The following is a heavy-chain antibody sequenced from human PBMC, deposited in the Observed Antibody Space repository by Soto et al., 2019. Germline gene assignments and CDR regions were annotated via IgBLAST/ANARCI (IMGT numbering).Heavy chain of an antibody. D-gene: IGHD2-2*01. CDR3: ARDPRREYQLLGRFSSDRSYYGMDV. CDR1: GGSISSSNW. V-gene: IGHV4-4*02. CDR2: IYHSGST. Sequence: ASETLSLTCAVSGGSISSSNWWSWVRQPPGKGLEWIGEIYHSGSTNYNPSLKSRVTISVDKSKNQFSLKLSSVTAADTAVYYCARDPRREYQLLGRFSSDRSYYGMDVWGQGTTVTVPS. J-gene: IGHJ6*02.